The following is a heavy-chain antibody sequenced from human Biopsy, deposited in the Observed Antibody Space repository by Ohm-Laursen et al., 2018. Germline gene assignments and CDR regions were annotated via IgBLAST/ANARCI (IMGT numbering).Heavy chain of an antibody. CDR3: ARDGEAKYCKHGVCPSDF. CDR1: GFTFSGFS. CDR2: ISASGNHI. V-gene: IGHV3-21*01. Sequence: SLRLSCAASGFTFSGFSMNWVRQPPGKGLEWVSSISASGNHIYYTDSVKGRFTVSRDNGKNSVYLQMNSLRVEDTAVYYCARDGEAKYCKHGVCPSDFWGQGTLVTVSS. D-gene: IGHD2-8*01. J-gene: IGHJ4*02.